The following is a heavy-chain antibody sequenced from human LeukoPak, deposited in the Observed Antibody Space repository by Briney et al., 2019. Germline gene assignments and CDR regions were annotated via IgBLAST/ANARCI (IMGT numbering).Heavy chain of an antibody. CDR3: AKTRDRGSYILDF. CDR2: IWDDGSET. D-gene: IGHD1-26*01. J-gene: IGHJ4*02. Sequence: GGSLRLSCAASGFTFSRVAMHWVRQAPGKGLEWVAIIWDDGSETLYADSVRGRFTISRDNSKNMLYLQMSSLRAEDTAVYYCAKTRDRGSYILDFWGQGTLVTVSS. CDR1: GFTFSRVA. V-gene: IGHV3-33*06.